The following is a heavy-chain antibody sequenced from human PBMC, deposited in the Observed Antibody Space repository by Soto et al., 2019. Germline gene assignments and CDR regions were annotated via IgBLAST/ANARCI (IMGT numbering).Heavy chain of an antibody. CDR1: GGTFSSYT. V-gene: IGHV1-69*01. Sequence: VQLVQSGAEVKQPGSSVKVSCKASGGTFSSYTVTWVRQAPGQGLEWMGGFVPIVGTTDYSQNLQGRLTSTADESATTGDMELSSLTSDDTGRYYCAIGSTYSGEFEFWGQGTLVTVS. CDR2: FVPIVGTT. J-gene: IGHJ4*02. D-gene: IGHD1-26*01. CDR3: AIGSTYSGEFEF.